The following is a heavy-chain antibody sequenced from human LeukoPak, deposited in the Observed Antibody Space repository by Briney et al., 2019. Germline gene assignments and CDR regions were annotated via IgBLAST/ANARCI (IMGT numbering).Heavy chain of an antibody. J-gene: IGHJ4*02. Sequence: KASETLSLTCTVSGVSITSSYWSWIRQSPGKGLEWIGYIHYTGNTNHNPSLKNRVTISVDTSKNQFSLKLSSVTAADTAIYYCAKYGHYNFDYWGQGTLVTVSS. CDR1: GVSITSSY. V-gene: IGHV4-59*01. CDR3: AKYGHYNFDY. CDR2: IHYTGNT. D-gene: IGHD4-11*01.